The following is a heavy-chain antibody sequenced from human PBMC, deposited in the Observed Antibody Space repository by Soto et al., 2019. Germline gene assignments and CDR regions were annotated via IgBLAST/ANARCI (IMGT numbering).Heavy chain of an antibody. CDR3: AREVSSGPDY. J-gene: IGHJ4*02. D-gene: IGHD3-22*01. CDR2: IYYSGST. CDR1: GGSISSGGYY. Sequence: SETLSLTCTVSGGSISSGGYYWSWIRQHPGKGLEWIGYIYYSGSTYYNPSLKSRVTISVDTSKNQFSLKLSSVTAADTAVYYCAREVSSGPDYWGQGTLVTVSS. V-gene: IGHV4-31*03.